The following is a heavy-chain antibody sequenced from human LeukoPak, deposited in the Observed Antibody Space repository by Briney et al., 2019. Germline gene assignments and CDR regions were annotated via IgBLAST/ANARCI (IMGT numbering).Heavy chain of an antibody. D-gene: IGHD2-2*01. CDR3: ARDDVGYCSSTSCPRGHWFDP. CDR1: GGSISSYY. J-gene: IGHJ5*02. V-gene: IGHV4-59*01. Sequence: PSETLSLTCTVSGGSISSYYWSWIRQPPGKGLEWIGYIYYSGSTNYNPSLKSRVTISVDTSKNQFSLKLSSVTAADTAVYYCARDDVGYCSSTSCPRGHWFDPWGQGTLVTVSS. CDR2: IYYSGST.